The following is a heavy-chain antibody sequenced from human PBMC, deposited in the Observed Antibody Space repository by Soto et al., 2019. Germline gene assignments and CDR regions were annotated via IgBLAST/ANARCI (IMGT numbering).Heavy chain of an antibody. Sequence: SETLSLTCAVYGGSFSGYYWSWIRQPPGKGLEWIGEINHSGSTNYNPSLKSRVTISVDTSKNQFSLKLSSVTAADTAVYYCAREHIVVVPAAIRAGGWFDPWGQGTLVTVSS. CDR2: INHSGST. CDR1: GGSFSGYY. V-gene: IGHV4-34*01. D-gene: IGHD2-2*01. CDR3: AREHIVVVPAAIRAGGWFDP. J-gene: IGHJ5*02.